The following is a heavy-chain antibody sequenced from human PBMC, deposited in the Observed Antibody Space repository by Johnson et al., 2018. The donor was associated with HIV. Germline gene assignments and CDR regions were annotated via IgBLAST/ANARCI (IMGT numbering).Heavy chain of an antibody. CDR2: ISYDGSNK. D-gene: IGHD5-24*01. V-gene: IGHV3-30*18. Sequence: QVQLVESGGGVVQPGRSLKVSCAASGFTFSSYDMHWVRQPPGKGLEWVAVISYDGSNKYYLDSVKGRFTISRDNSKNTLYLQMNSLRTEDTAVYYFAKAQCPGCDGFDIWGQGTMVTVSS. J-gene: IGHJ3*02. CDR1: GFTFSSYD. CDR3: AKAQCPGCDGFDI.